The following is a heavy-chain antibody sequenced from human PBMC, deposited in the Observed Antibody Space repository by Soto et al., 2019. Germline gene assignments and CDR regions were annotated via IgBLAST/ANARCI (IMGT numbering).Heavy chain of an antibody. D-gene: IGHD6-13*01. Sequence: GSLRLSCSASGFTFSSYAMHWVRQAPGKGLEYVSAISSNGGSTYYADSVKGRFTISRDNSKNTLYLQMSSLRAEDTAVYYCVKTEAAAGIFGHWGQGTLVTVSS. V-gene: IGHV3-64D*06. J-gene: IGHJ5*02. CDR2: ISSNGGST. CDR1: GFTFSSYA. CDR3: VKTEAAAGIFGH.